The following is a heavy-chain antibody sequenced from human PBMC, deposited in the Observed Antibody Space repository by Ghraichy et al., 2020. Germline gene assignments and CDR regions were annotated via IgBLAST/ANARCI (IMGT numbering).Heavy chain of an antibody. CDR3: ARDMFGSGTTN. D-gene: IGHD3-10*01. J-gene: IGHJ4*02. V-gene: IGHV4-4*07. CDR2: ISGSGSA. CDR1: GESFETNY. Sequence: SETLSLTCTVSGESFETNYWSWIRQSSEKTLEWIGRISGSGSAKYNPSFKTPVTMSVDPSKNQFFLNVNSVTAADTAIYYCARDMFGSGTTNWGQGSLVSVSS.